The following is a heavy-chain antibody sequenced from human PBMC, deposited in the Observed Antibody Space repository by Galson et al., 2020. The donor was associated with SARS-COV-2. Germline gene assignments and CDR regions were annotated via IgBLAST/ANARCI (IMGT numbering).Heavy chain of an antibody. D-gene: IGHD6-19*01. CDR1: GYTFTGHY. J-gene: IGHJ4*02. Sequence: ASVKVSCKTSGYTFTGHYLHWLRQAPGQGLEWMGRIHPNTGATNYARKFQGRVTITRDTSVATAYMELPRLTSDDTAVYYCARDGQLSSGWAFDYWGQGTLVTVSS. CDR2: IHPNTGAT. CDR3: ARDGQLSSGWAFDY. V-gene: IGHV1-2*06.